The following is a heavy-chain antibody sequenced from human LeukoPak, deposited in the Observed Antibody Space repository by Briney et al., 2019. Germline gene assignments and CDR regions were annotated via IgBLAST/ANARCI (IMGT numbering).Heavy chain of an antibody. D-gene: IGHD6-19*01. V-gene: IGHV3-30*04. Sequence: GGSLRLSCAASGFTFSSYAMHWVRQAPGKGLEWVAVISYDGSNKYYADSVKGRFTISRDNSKNALYLQMNSLRAEDTAVYYCAREDYSSGWYGTVYYCYYMDVWGKGTTVTVSS. CDR1: GFTFSSYA. CDR2: ISYDGSNK. CDR3: AREDYSSGWYGTVYYCYYMDV. J-gene: IGHJ6*03.